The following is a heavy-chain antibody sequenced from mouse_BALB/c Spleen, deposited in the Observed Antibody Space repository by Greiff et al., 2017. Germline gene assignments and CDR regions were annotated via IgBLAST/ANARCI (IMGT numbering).Heavy chain of an antibody. CDR3: ARQEVYYSAWFAY. Sequence: EVKLVESGGGLVQPGGSLKLSCAASGFTFSSYTMSWVRQTPEKRLEWVAYISNGGGSTYYPDTVKGRFTISRDNAKNTLYLQMSSLKSEDTAMYYCARQEVYYSAWFAYWGQGTLVTVSA. D-gene: IGHD2-1*01. J-gene: IGHJ3*01. CDR2: ISNGGGST. V-gene: IGHV5-12-2*01. CDR1: GFTFSSYT.